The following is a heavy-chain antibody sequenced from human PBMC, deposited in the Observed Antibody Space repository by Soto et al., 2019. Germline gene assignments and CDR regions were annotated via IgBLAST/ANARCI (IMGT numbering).Heavy chain of an antibody. J-gene: IGHJ6*03. CDR1: GASISSYY. CDR3: ARGGRWLVLAYYMDV. Sequence: SETLSLTCTVSGASISSYYWTWIRQPPGKGLEWIGYIYYSGSTNYNPSLKSRVTISVDTSKNQFSLKLSSVTAADTAVYYCARGGRWLVLAYYMDVWGKGTTVTVSS. D-gene: IGHD6-19*01. CDR2: IYYSGST. V-gene: IGHV4-59*08.